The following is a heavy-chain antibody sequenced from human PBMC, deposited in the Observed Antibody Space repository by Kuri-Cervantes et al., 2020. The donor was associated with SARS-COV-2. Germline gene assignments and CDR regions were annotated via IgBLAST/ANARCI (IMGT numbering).Heavy chain of an antibody. V-gene: IGHV3-30*02. CDR2: IRYDGSNK. CDR3: ARDSPLVGATWNYFDY. J-gene: IGHJ4*02. D-gene: IGHD1-26*01. CDR1: GFTFSNYG. Sequence: GESLKISCAASGFTFSNYGMHWVRQAPGKGLEWVAFIRYDGSNKYYADSVKGRFTISRDNSKNTLYLQMNSLRAEDTAVYYFARDSPLVGATWNYFDYWGQGTLVTVSS.